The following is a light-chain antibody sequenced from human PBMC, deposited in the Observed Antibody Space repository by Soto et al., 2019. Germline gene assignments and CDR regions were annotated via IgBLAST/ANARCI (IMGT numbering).Light chain of an antibody. CDR1: QSLVHIDGNTY. CDR3: EQDTLAYT. CDR2: KIS. J-gene: IGKJ2*01. V-gene: IGKV2-24*01. Sequence: DIVLTQTRLSSPVTLGQPASISCRSSQSLVHIDGNTYFNWLQQRPGQPPRLLIYKISNPFPGVPERFSGSGAGTDFTPKISRVEAEDVGVYYCEQDTLAYTFGQGTRLEIK.